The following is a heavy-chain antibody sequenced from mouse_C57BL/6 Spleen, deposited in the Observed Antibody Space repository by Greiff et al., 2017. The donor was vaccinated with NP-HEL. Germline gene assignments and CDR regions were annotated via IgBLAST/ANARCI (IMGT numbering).Heavy chain of an antibody. Sequence: EVQLQESGGDLVKPGGSLKLSCAASGFTFSSYGMSWVRQTPDKRLEWVATISSGGSYTYYPDSVKGRFTISRDNAKNTLYLQMSSLKSEDTAMYYCASYSNYAMDYWGQGTSVTVSS. V-gene: IGHV5-6*01. CDR3: ASYSNYAMDY. CDR1: GFTFSSYG. CDR2: ISSGGSYT. D-gene: IGHD2-5*01. J-gene: IGHJ4*01.